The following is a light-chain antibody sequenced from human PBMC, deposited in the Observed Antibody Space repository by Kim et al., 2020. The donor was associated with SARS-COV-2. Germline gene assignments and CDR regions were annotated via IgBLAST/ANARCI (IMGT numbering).Light chain of an antibody. CDR1: QSIDIW. CDR2: KAS. Sequence: DIQMTQSPSTVSASVGDTVTITCRASQSIDIWLAWYQQRPGKAPKLLIYKASTLESGVSSRFSGSGSGTEFTLLISSLQPDDFATYYCQQYKTFWSFGQGTKVDIK. CDR3: QQYKTFWS. V-gene: IGKV1-5*03. J-gene: IGKJ1*01.